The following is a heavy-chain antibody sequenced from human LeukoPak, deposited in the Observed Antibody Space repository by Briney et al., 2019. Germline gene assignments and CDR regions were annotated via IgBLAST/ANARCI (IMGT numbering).Heavy chain of an antibody. CDR1: GGSISSYY. Sequence: SETLSLTCTVSGGSISSYYWGWIRQPPGKGLEWIGSIYYSGSTYYNPSLKSRVTISVDTSKNQFSLKLSSVTAADTAVYYCARDGASYDSSGYYYWGQGTLVTVSS. CDR3: ARDGASYDSSGYYY. D-gene: IGHD3-22*01. V-gene: IGHV4-39*07. CDR2: IYYSGST. J-gene: IGHJ4*02.